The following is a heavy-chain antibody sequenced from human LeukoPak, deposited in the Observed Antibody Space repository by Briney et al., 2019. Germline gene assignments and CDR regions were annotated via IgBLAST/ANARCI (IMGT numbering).Heavy chain of an antibody. D-gene: IGHD3-3*01. CDR2: IIPIFGRA. V-gene: IGHV1-69*05. CDR3: ARVQGSSHRYDFWSGYLDAFDI. Sequence: SVKVSCKASGGTFSSEAFIWVRQAPGQGLEWMGGIIPIFGRADYAQKFQDIVTITTDESTSTVYMELSSLRSEDTAVYYCARVQGSSHRYDFWSGYLDAFDIWGQGTMVTVSS. J-gene: IGHJ3*02. CDR1: GGTFSSEA.